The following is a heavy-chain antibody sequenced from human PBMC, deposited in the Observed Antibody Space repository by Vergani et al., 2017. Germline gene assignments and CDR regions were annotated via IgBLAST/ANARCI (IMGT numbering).Heavy chain of an antibody. CDR2: IKSDGRT. V-gene: IGHV3-66*02. CDR3: TRSEFSGTTCYGHYCDL. J-gene: IGHJ4*01. Sequence: VELLESGGGLAQPGGSLRVFCSASGFRVTTYYMSWVRQAPGKGLEWVSVIKSDGRTSYAESVRGRFTISRDTSRNAVYLRMNILRGEDTGVYYCTRSEFSGTTCYGHYCDLWGHGILVTVSS. D-gene: IGHD2/OR15-2a*01. CDR1: GFRVTTYY.